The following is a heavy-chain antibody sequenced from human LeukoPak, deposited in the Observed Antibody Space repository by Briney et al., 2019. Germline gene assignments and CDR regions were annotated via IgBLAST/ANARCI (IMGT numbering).Heavy chain of an antibody. V-gene: IGHV4-59*01. CDR1: GGSISSYY. J-gene: IGHJ4*02. D-gene: IGHD3-3*02. Sequence: SETLSLTCTVSGGSISSYYWSRIRQPPGKGLEWIGYIYYSGSTNSNPSLKSRVTISVDTSKNQFSLNLSSVTAADTAVYYCARGGDSKHLVNWGQGTLVTVSS. CDR3: ARGGDSKHLVN. CDR2: IYYSGST.